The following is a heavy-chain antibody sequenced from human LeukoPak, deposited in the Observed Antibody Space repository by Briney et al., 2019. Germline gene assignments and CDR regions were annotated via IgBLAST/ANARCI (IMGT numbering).Heavy chain of an antibody. V-gene: IGHV3-48*04. CDR2: ISSSGSTI. D-gene: IGHD3-10*02. CDR3: AELGITMIGGV. J-gene: IGHJ6*04. CDR1: GFTFSSYS. Sequence: GGSLRLSCAASGFTFSSYSMNWVRQAPGKWLEWVSYISSSGSTIYYADSVKGRFTISRGNAKNSLYLQMNSLRAEDTAVYYCAELGITMIGGVWGKGTTVTISS.